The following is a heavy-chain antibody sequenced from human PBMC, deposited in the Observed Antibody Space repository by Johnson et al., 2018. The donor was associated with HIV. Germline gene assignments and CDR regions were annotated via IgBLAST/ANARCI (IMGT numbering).Heavy chain of an antibody. V-gene: IGHV3-30*19. CDR2: IWYDGSNK. D-gene: IGHD3-9*01. CDR3: ARELPSYDILTGPGAFDI. CDR1: GFTFSSYG. J-gene: IGHJ3*02. Sequence: QVQLVESGGGVVQPGRSLRLSCAASGFTFSSYGMHWVRQAPGKGLEWVAVIWYDGSNKYYADSVKGRLTVSRDNSKNTLYLQMNSLRAEDTAVYYCARELPSYDILTGPGAFDIWGQGTMVTVSS.